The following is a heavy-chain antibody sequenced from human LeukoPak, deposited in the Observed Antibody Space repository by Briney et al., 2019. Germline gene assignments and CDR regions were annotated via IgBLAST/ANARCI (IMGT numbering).Heavy chain of an antibody. V-gene: IGHV4-61*02. CDR1: GGSISSGSYY. J-gene: IGHJ4*02. CDR3: ARDSYSSGWNYFDY. Sequence: PSQTLSLTCTVSGGSISSGSYYWSWIRQPAGKGLEWIGRIYTSGSTNYNPSLKSRVTISVDTSKNQFSLKLSSVTAADTAVYYCARDSYSSGWNYFDYWGQGTLVTVSS. CDR2: IYTSGST. D-gene: IGHD6-19*01.